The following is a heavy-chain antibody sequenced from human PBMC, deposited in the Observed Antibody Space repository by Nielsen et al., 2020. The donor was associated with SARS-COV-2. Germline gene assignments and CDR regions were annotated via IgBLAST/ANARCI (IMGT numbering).Heavy chain of an antibody. D-gene: IGHD1-14*01. V-gene: IGHV4-34*01. Sequence: SETLSLTCVVYGGSLSGFQWKWIRQPPGKGLEWIAQINHSGDTKHNPSLKSRVTISVDTSKNQFSLKLNSVTAADTAVYYCARGRNENDYMDVWGSGTTVTMSS. CDR2: INHSGDT. CDR1: GGSLSGFQ. J-gene: IGHJ6*03. CDR3: ARGRNENDYMDV.